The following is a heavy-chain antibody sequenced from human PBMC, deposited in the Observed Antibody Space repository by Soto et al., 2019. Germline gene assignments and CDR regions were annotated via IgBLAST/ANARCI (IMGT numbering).Heavy chain of an antibody. Sequence: SETLSLTCTVSGGSISSSSYYWGWIRQPPGKGLEWIGSIYYSGSTYYNPSLKSRVTISVDTSKNQFSLKLSSVTAADTAVYYCARSLGYSSSLVRSNWFDPWGQGTLVTVSS. D-gene: IGHD6-6*01. CDR3: ARSLGYSSSLVRSNWFDP. V-gene: IGHV4-39*01. CDR2: IYYSGST. J-gene: IGHJ5*02. CDR1: GGSISSSSYY.